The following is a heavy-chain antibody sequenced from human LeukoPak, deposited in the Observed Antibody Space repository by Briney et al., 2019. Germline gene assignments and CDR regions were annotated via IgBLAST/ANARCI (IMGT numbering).Heavy chain of an antibody. D-gene: IGHD3-3*01. CDR1: GFTFSSYG. CDR2: IWYDGSNK. CDR3: AKDGGGGYYVAYFDY. J-gene: IGHJ4*02. V-gene: IGHV3-33*06. Sequence: GGSLRLSCAASGFTFSSYGMHWVRQAPGKGLEWVAVIWYDGSNKYYADSVKGRFTISRDNSKNTLYQQMNSLRAEDTAVYYCAKDGGGGYYVAYFDYWGQGTLVTVSS.